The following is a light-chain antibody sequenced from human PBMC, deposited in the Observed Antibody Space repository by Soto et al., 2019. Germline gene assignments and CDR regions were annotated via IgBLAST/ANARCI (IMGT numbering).Light chain of an antibody. CDR2: EAS. Sequence: EVVLTQSPGILSLSPGDRATLSCRASQSVSSEYSAWTFSKEYMAWYQQKPGQSPRLLIYEASRRVTAIPDRFSGSGSGTDFTLTIARLEHEDFAVYYCQQYGRSPFTFGPGTKVDIK. J-gene: IGKJ3*01. CDR1: QSVSSEYSAWTFSKEY. V-gene: IGKV3-20*01. CDR3: QQYGRSPFT.